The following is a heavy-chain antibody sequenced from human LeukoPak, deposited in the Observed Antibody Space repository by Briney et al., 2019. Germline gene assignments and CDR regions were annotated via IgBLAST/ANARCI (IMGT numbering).Heavy chain of an antibody. CDR2: ISSSGSTI. CDR3: AKDGTQRYFDWSEPLINYYYYYMDV. D-gene: IGHD3-9*01. CDR1: GFTFSSYE. Sequence: PGGSLRLSCAASGFTFSSYEMNWVRQAPGKGLEWVSYISSSGSTIYYADSVKGRFTISRDNAKNSLYLQMNSLRAEDTAVYYCAKDGTQRYFDWSEPLINYYYYYMDVWGKGTTVTVSS. V-gene: IGHV3-48*03. J-gene: IGHJ6*03.